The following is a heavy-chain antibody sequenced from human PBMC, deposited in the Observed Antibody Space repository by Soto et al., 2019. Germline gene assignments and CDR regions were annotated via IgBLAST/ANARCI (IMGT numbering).Heavy chain of an antibody. CDR1: GFTFSSYS. CDR2: ISSSSSYI. Sequence: GGSLRLSCAASGFTFSSYSMNWVRQAPGKGLEWVSSISSSSSYIYYADSVKGRFTISRDNAKNSLYLQMNSLRAEDTAVYYCARDLRSPTDSNYRGAYGMDVWGQGTTVTVSS. V-gene: IGHV3-21*01. CDR3: ARDLRSPTDSNYRGAYGMDV. J-gene: IGHJ6*02. D-gene: IGHD4-4*01.